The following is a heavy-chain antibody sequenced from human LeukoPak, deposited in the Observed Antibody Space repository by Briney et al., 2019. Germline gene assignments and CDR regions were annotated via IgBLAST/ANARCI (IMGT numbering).Heavy chain of an antibody. CDR1: GGSFGGYY. Sequence: SETLSLTCAVYGGSFGGYYWSWIRQPPGKGLEWIGEINHSGSTNYNPSLKSRVTISVDTSKNQFSLKLSSVTAADTAVYYCARSTSRYFDWLSRKTVGMDVWGQGTTVTVSS. J-gene: IGHJ6*02. V-gene: IGHV4-34*01. CDR2: INHSGST. D-gene: IGHD3-9*01. CDR3: ARSTSRYFDWLSRKTVGMDV.